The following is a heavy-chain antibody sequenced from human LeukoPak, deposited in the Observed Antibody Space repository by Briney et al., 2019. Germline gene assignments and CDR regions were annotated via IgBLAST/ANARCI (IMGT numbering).Heavy chain of an antibody. Sequence: QPGGSLRLSCEASGFTFKNYAMAWVRQAPGKGLEWVSGLSGSGAATFYADSVKGRFTISRDNSNNTLYLRLNSLRAEDTAIYFCAKDRWYDGESGYFDHWGRGTLVTVSS. D-gene: IGHD3-10*01. CDR3: AKDRWYDGESGYFDH. CDR1: GFTFKNYA. J-gene: IGHJ4*02. V-gene: IGHV3-23*01. CDR2: LSGSGAAT.